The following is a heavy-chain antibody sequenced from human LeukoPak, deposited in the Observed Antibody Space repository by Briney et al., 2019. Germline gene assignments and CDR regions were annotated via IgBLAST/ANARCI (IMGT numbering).Heavy chain of an antibody. Sequence: SETLSLTCTVSGGSISSYYWSWIRQHPGKGLEWIGYIYYSGSTYYNPSLKSRVTISVDTSKNQFSLKLSSVTAADTAVYYCAREAVTAFYYFDYWGQGTLVTVSS. V-gene: IGHV4-59*06. J-gene: IGHJ4*02. D-gene: IGHD2-21*02. CDR2: IYYSGST. CDR1: GGSISSYY. CDR3: AREAVTAFYYFDY.